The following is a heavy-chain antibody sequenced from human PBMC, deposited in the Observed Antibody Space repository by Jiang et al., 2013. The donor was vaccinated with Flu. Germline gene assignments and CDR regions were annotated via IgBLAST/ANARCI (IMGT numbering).Heavy chain of an antibody. V-gene: IGHV4-34*01. J-gene: IGHJ4*02. CDR3: ARAKYLFYSSSWYEDY. CDR1: GGSFSGYY. Sequence: ETLSLTCAVYGGSFSGYYWSWIRQPPGKGLEWIGEINHSGGTNYNPSLKSRVTISVDTSKNQFSLKLSSVTAADTAVYYCARAKYLFYSSSWYEDYWGQGTLVTVSS. D-gene: IGHD6-13*01. CDR2: INHSGGT.